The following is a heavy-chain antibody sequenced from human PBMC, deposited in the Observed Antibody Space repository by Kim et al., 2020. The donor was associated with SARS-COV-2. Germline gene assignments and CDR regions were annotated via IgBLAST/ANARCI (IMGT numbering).Heavy chain of an antibody. CDR1: GGSISSSSYY. Sequence: SETLSLTCTVSGGSISSSSYYWGWIRQPPGKGLEWIGSIYYSGSTYYNPSLKSRVTISVDTSKNQFSLKLSSVTAADTAVYYCARHSVMTTVVSGPIDYWGQGTLVTVSS. CDR3: ARHSVMTTVVSGPIDY. D-gene: IGHD4-17*01. CDR2: IYYSGST. V-gene: IGHV4-39*01. J-gene: IGHJ4*02.